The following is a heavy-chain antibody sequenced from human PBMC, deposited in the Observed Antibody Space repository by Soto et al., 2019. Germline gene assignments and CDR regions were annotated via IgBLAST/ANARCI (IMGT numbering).Heavy chain of an antibody. D-gene: IGHD6-6*01. V-gene: IGHV4-59*01. J-gene: IGHJ6*02. CDR3: ARGSSSSGYYYYGMDV. CDR1: GGSISSYY. Sequence: SETLSLTCTVSGGSISSYYWSWIRQPPGKGLEWIGYIYYSGSTNYNPSLKSRVTISVDTSKNQFSLKLSSVTAADTAVYYCARGSSSSGYYYYGMDVWGQGTTVTVSS. CDR2: IYYSGST.